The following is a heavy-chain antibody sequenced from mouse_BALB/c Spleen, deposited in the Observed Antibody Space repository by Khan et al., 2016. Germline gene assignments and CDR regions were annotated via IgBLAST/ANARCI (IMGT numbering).Heavy chain of an antibody. V-gene: IGHV3-2*02. CDR1: GYSITSDYA. Sequence: EVQLQESGPGLVKPSQSLSLTCTVTGYSITSDYAWNWIRQFPGNKLEWMGYISYSGSTNYNPSLKSRVSITRDTSKNQVFLHLNSVTTEDTATYYCARSFGYRGFAYWGQGTLVTVSA. CDR2: ISYSGST. J-gene: IGHJ3*01. D-gene: IGHD2-2*01. CDR3: ARSFGYRGFAY.